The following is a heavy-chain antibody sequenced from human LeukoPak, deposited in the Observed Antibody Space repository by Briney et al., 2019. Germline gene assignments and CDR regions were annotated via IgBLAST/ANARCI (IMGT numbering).Heavy chain of an antibody. Sequence: ASVKVSCKASGYTFTSYGISWVRQAPGQGLEWMGWISAYNGNTNYAQKLQGRVTMTTDTSTSTAYMELRSLRSDDTAVYYCARAIKSITMIVVVTPLDYWGQGTLVTVSS. CDR3: ARAIKSITMIVVVTPLDY. CDR1: GYTFTSYG. D-gene: IGHD3-22*01. V-gene: IGHV1-18*01. CDR2: ISAYNGNT. J-gene: IGHJ4*02.